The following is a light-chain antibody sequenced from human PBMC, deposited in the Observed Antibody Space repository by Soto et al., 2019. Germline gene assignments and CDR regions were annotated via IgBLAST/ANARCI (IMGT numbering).Light chain of an antibody. Sequence: QSALTQPASVSGSPGQSITISCTGTSSDVGGYNYVSWYQQHPGKAPKLVIYGVTYRPSGVSARFSGSKFQNTASLTISGLQGEDEADYYCSSFRSGSVVLFGGGTQLTVL. CDR3: SSFRSGSVVL. CDR2: GVT. V-gene: IGLV2-14*01. J-gene: IGLJ3*02. CDR1: SSDVGGYNY.